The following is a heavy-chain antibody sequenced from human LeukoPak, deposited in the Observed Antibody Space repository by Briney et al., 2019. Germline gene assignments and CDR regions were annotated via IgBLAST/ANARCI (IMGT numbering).Heavy chain of an antibody. CDR2: IHPSGGST. J-gene: IGHJ3*02. CDR3: AKDRHDFWHRFDAFDI. Sequence: ASVNVLCKASGYTFTSYYMLGVRQAPAQGLEGMGVIHPSGGSTSYAQKFQGRVTMTRDPSTSTVYMELSSLSSEDTAVYYCAKDRHDFWHRFDAFDIWGQGTVVTVSS. D-gene: IGHD3-3*01. CDR1: GYTFTSYY. V-gene: IGHV1-46*03.